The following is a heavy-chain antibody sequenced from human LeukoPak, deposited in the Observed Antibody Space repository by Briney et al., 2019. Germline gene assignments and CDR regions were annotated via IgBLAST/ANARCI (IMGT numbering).Heavy chain of an antibody. D-gene: IGHD6-19*01. CDR1: GYSISNDYY. V-gene: IGHV4-38-2*02. J-gene: IGHJ6*02. CDR2: IYHSGSG. CDR3: ARENAKQWLVHPGNYGMDV. Sequence: SETLSLTCAVSGYSISNDYYWGWIRQPPGRGLEWIGHIYHSGSGYYNPSLKSRVAMSVDTSKNQFSLKLSSVTAADTAVYYCARENAKQWLVHPGNYGMDVWGQGTTVTVSS.